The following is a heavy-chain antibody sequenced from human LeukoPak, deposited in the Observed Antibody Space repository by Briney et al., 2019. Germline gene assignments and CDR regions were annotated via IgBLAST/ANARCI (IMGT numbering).Heavy chain of an antibody. J-gene: IGHJ4*02. CDR3: AKDDTAMATYYFDY. CDR1: GFTFDDYA. V-gene: IGHV3-9*01. CDR2: ISWNSGSI. D-gene: IGHD5-18*01. Sequence: PGGSLRLSCAASGFTFDDYAMHWVRQAPGKGLEWVSGISWNSGSIGYADSVKGRFTISRDNAKNSLYLQMNSLGAEDTALYYCAKDDTAMATYYFDYWGQGTLVTVSS.